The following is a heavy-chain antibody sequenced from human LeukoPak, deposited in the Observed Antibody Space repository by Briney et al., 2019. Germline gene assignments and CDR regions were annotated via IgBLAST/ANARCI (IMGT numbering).Heavy chain of an antibody. CDR3: GRVDMATTKDY. J-gene: IGHJ4*02. CDR1: GYTFTSYG. Sequence: GASVKVSCKASGYTFTSYGISWVRQAPGQGLEWMGWISAYNGDTKYGQNFQGRVTMTTDTSTTTAYMDLRSLSSDDTAMYYCGRVDMATTKDYWGQGTLVTVSS. CDR2: ISAYNGDT. D-gene: IGHD5-24*01. V-gene: IGHV1-18*01.